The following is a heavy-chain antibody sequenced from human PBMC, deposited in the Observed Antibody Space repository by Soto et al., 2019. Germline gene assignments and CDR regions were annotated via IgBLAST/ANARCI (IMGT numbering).Heavy chain of an antibody. D-gene: IGHD2-15*01. CDR3: AKDRGFRGGASSYVDY. CDR1: GFTFDDYT. CDR2: ISWDGGST. V-gene: IGHV3-43*01. J-gene: IGHJ4*02. Sequence: GGSLRLSCAASGFTFDDYTMHWVRQAPGKGLEWVSLISWDGGSTYYADSVKGRFTISRDNSKNSLYLQMNSLRTEDTALYYCAKDRGFRGGASSYVDYWGQGSLVTVSS.